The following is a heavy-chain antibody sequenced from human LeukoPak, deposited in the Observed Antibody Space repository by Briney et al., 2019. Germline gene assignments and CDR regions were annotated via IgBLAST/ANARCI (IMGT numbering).Heavy chain of an antibody. J-gene: IGHJ4*02. Sequence: SVKVSCKASGGTFSSYAISWVRQAPGQGLEWMGGIIPIFGTANYAQKFQGGVTITADESTSTAYMELSSLRSEDTAVYYCARFFHNDFWSGYYIWGQGTLVTVSS. CDR1: GGTFSSYA. D-gene: IGHD3-3*01. CDR3: ARFFHNDFWSGYYI. CDR2: IIPIFGTA. V-gene: IGHV1-69*13.